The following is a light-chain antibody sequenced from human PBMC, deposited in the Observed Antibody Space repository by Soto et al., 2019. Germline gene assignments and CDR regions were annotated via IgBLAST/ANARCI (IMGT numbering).Light chain of an antibody. CDR2: LEGSGSY. V-gene: IGLV4-60*02. CDR1: SGHSSYI. J-gene: IGLJ3*02. Sequence: QLVLTQSSSASASLGSSVTLTCTLSSGHSSYIIAWHQQQPGKAPRYLMKLEGSGSYNKGSGVPDRFSGSSSGAGRYLTISNLQFEDEADYYCETWDNNTRVFGGGTKLTVL. CDR3: ETWDNNTRV.